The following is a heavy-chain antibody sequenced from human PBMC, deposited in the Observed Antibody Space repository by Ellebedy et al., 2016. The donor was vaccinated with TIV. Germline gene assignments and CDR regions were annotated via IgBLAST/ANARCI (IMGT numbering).Heavy chain of an antibody. Sequence: AASVKVSCKASGYMFTDYFLHFVRRAPGQGLEWLGTINPRGGSARYAPKFQGRVTLTRDTSTSTVYLDLSSVRSEDSALYYCAREPTEGATRPLDYWGQGTLVTVSS. V-gene: IGHV1-46*01. CDR3: AREPTEGATRPLDY. CDR1: GYMFTDYF. J-gene: IGHJ4*02. D-gene: IGHD1-26*01. CDR2: INPRGGSA.